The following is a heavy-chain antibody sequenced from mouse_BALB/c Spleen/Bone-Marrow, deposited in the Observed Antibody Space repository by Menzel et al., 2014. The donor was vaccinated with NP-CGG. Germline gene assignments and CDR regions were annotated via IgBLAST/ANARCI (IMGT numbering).Heavy chain of an antibody. CDR2: MTYSGST. Sequence: VQLQQSGPGLVKPSQSLSLTCTVTGYSITSDYAWNWIRQFPGNTLEWMGYMTYSGSTRYNPSLKSRFSITRDTSKTQFFLQLTSVTTEDTATYYCANYGSWYFAVWGAGTTVTVSS. CDR1: GYSITSDYA. CDR3: ANYGSWYFAV. J-gene: IGHJ1*01. D-gene: IGHD1-1*01. V-gene: IGHV3-2*02.